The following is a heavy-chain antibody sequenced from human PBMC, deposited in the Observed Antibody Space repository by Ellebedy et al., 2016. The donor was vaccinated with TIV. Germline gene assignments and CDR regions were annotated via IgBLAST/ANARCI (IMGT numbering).Heavy chain of an antibody. V-gene: IGHV4-34*01. CDR2: INQSGST. D-gene: IGHD1-26*01. CDR3: ARDFVGPPNS. Sequence: MPSETLSLTFAVYGGSFSDYHWSRIRQPPGKGLEWMGEINQSGSTNYNPPLKSRVTISMDKSKNQFSLKLTSVTAADTAVYYCARDFVGPPNSWGPGTPVTVSS. J-gene: IGHJ4*02. CDR1: GGSFSDYH.